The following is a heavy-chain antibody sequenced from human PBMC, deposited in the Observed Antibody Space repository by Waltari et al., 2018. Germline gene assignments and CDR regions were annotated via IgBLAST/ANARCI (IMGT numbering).Heavy chain of an antibody. CDR3: ARRKWNYGSDDGMDV. J-gene: IGHJ6*02. V-gene: IGHV3-7*01. CDR2: IKQDGSER. CDR1: SFSIRTYY. D-gene: IGHD1-7*01. Sequence: EVQLVESGGGLVQPGGSLRLSCAASSFSIRTYYMRWVRQAPGKGPEVGATIKQDGSERYYVDSVKGRFTTSRDNARNAMYLQMNSPKAQDAAGYYCARRKWNYGSDDGMDVWGQGTTVTVSS.